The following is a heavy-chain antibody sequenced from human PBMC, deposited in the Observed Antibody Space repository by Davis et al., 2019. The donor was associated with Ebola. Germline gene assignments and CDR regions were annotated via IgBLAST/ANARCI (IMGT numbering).Heavy chain of an antibody. J-gene: IGHJ5*01. CDR2: IYPGDSET. V-gene: IGHV5-51*01. CDR1: GYSFADFW. CDR3: ARLSLRASPFDS. Sequence: GESLKISCPGSGYSFADFWVAWGRPLPGKSPEWKAIIYPGDSETIYSPSFQGQVTISADTSIRTTYLQWGSLEASHTAIYYCARLSLRASPFDSWGQGTLVTVSS.